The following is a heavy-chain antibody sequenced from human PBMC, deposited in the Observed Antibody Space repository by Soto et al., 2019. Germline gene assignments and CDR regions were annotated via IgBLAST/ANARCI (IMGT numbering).Heavy chain of an antibody. CDR3: ATDSNYDVSNSF. J-gene: IGHJ4*02. V-gene: IGHV1-69*13. CDR2: ILPVSAPP. D-gene: IGHD3-3*01. Sequence: SVKVSCKASAGTLNNYAINWVRQAPGQGLEWVGGILPVSAPPDYAQKFQGRVSITADHSTGTVYMELSRLKSDDTAVYFCATDSNYDVSNSFWGQGTVVTVSS. CDR1: AGTLNNYA.